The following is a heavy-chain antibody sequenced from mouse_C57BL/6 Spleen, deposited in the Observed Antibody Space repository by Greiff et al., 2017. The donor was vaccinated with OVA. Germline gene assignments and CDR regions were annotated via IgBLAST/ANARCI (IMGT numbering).Heavy chain of an antibody. CDR1: GFTFSSYT. CDR2: ISGGGGNT. CDR3: ARGSYYFDY. V-gene: IGHV5-9*01. D-gene: IGHD3-1*01. J-gene: IGHJ2*01. Sequence: DVMLVESGGGLVKPGGSLKLSCAASGFTFSSYTMSWVRQTPEKRLEWVATISGGGGNTYYPDSVKGRFTISRDNAKNTLYLQMSSLRSEDTALYYCARGSYYFDYWGQGTTLTVSS.